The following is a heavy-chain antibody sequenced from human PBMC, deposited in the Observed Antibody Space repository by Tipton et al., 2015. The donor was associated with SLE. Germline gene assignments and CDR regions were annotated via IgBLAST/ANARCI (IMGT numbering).Heavy chain of an antibody. J-gene: IGHJ3*02. V-gene: IGHV3-21*01. D-gene: IGHD3-3*01. CDR1: GFTFSSYS. CDR2: ISRSSSYI. CDR3: ASKRLLDDAFDI. Sequence: SLRLSCAASGFTFSSYSMNWVRQAPGKGLEWVSSISRSSSYIYYADSVKGRFTISRDNAKNSLYLQMNSLRAEDTAVYYCASKRLLDDAFDIWGQGTMVTVSS.